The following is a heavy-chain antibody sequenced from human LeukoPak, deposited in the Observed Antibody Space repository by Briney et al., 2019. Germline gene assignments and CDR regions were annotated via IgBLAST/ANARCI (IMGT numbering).Heavy chain of an antibody. D-gene: IGHD3-3*01. J-gene: IGHJ4*02. Sequence: SVKVSCKASGYTFISYGISWVRPAPGQGLEWMGWISAYNGNTNYAQKLQGRVTMTTDTSTSTAYMELRSLRSDDTAVYYCARDSQIFGVVKIWGQGTLVTVSS. CDR1: GYTFISYG. CDR2: ISAYNGNT. V-gene: IGHV1-18*01. CDR3: ARDSQIFGVVKI.